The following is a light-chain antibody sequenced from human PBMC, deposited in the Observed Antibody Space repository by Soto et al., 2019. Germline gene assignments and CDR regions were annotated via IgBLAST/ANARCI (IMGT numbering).Light chain of an antibody. J-gene: IGKJ5*01. CDR2: DAS. CDR3: QQSSNWPPIT. Sequence: EIVLTQSPATLSLSPGERATLSCRASQSVSSYLAWYQQKPGQAPRLLIYDASNRATGIPARFSGSGSGTDFTLTISSIEPEDFAVYYCQQSSNWPPITFGHGTRVEIK. V-gene: IGKV3-11*01. CDR1: QSVSSY.